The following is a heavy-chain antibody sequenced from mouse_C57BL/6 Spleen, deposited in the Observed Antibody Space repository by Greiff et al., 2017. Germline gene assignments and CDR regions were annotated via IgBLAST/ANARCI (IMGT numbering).Heavy chain of an antibody. J-gene: IGHJ2*01. CDR3: ARRGIYDGYSYYFAY. V-gene: IGHV1-52*01. CDR1: GYTFTSYW. CDR2: IDPADSET. Sequence: VQLQQPGAELVRPGSSVKLSCKASGYTFTSYWMHWVKQRPIQGLEWIGNIDPADSETHYNQKFKDKATLTVDKSSSTAYMQLSSLTSEYSAVYYCARRGIYDGYSYYFAYWGQGTTLTVSS. D-gene: IGHD2-3*01.